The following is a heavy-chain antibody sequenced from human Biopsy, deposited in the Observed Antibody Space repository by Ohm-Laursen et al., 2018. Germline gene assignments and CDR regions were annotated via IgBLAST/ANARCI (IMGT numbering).Heavy chain of an antibody. CDR1: GYSLIELS. Sequence: ASMKVSCKVSGYSLIELSMYWVRQAPGKGLEWMGSFDLDDGETINVQRFQGRVTMTADTSTDTAYMEMSGLRSDDTAVYYCATNIRGGELEPWKGHYYGMDVWGQGTSVTVSS. CDR2: FDLDDGET. D-gene: IGHD1-1*01. V-gene: IGHV1-24*01. J-gene: IGHJ6*02. CDR3: ATNIRGGELEPWKGHYYGMDV.